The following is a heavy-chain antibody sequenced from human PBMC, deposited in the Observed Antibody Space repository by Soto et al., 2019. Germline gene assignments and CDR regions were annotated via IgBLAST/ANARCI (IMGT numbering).Heavy chain of an antibody. V-gene: IGHV3-74*01. CDR2: INSDGSST. Sequence: GGSLRLSCAASGFTFSSYWMHWVRQAPGKGLVWVSRINSDGSSTSYADSVKGRFTISRDNAKNTLYLQMNSLRAEDTAVYYCARDLCSSTSCYAQRGIDPWGQGTLVTVSS. CDR1: GFTFSSYW. J-gene: IGHJ5*02. D-gene: IGHD2-2*01. CDR3: ARDLCSSTSCYAQRGIDP.